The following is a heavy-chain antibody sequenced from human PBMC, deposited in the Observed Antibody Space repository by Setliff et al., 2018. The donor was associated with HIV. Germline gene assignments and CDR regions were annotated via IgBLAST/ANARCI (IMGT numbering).Heavy chain of an antibody. CDR3: AKDRGYYFDL. CDR1: GGSISSRSYY. V-gene: IGHV4-61*02. Sequence: SETLSLTCSVFGGSISSRSYYWNWIRQPAGKGLEWIGRIYSSGATSYNPPLRSRVTMSVDTSKNQLSLTLDSMTAADTAVYYCAKDRGYYFDLWGRGILVTVSS. D-gene: IGHD3-10*01. CDR2: IYSSGAT. J-gene: IGHJ2*01.